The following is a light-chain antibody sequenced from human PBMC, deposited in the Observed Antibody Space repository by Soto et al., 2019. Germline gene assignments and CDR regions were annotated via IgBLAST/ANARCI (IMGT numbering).Light chain of an antibody. CDR3: QQYNNWPRT. Sequence: EIVLMPSVAVLSVSQGERATLSCRASQSVSSNLAWYQQKPGQAPNLLIYDTSTRASGIPARFSGSGSGTDFTLTISSLQSEDFAVYYCQQYNNWPRTFGQGTKVDIK. CDR1: QSVSSN. J-gene: IGKJ1*01. V-gene: IGKV3-15*01. CDR2: DTS.